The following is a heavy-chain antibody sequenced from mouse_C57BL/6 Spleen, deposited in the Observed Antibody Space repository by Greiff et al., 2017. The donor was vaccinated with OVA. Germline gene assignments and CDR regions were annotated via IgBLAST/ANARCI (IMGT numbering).Heavy chain of an antibody. D-gene: IGHD1-1*01. CDR1: GSTFTDYN. Sequence: EVQLQQSGPELVKPGASVKLPCKASGSTFTDYNMDWVQQSHGKSLDWIGDINPNNGGNIYNQKFKGKATLTVYKSSSTAYMELRSLTSEDTAVYYCSRSHYGSSPWYFDYWGQGTTLTVSS. J-gene: IGHJ2*01. V-gene: IGHV1-18*01. CDR3: SRSHYGSSPWYFDY. CDR2: INPNNGGN.